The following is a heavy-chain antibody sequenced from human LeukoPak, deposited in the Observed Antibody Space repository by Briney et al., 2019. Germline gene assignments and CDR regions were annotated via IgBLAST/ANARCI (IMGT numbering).Heavy chain of an antibody. CDR1: GFTFSSYW. CDR3: AKGRDYGDY. V-gene: IGHV3-7*01. J-gene: IGHJ4*02. Sequence: GGSLRLSCAVSGFTFSSYWMTWVRQVPGKGLQWVANINQDGREKYYMDSMKGRLNISRDNTENSVFLQLTSLRPEDAGIYFCAKGRDYGDYWGQGTLVAVSS. CDR2: INQDGREK.